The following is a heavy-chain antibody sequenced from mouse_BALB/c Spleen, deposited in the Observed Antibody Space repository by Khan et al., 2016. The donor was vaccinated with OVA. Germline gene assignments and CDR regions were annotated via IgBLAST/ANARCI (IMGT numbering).Heavy chain of an antibody. J-gene: IGHJ4*01. CDR2: ISFSGST. CDR3: TRSVYYAYAYAMDY. Sequence: EVQLQESGPGLVKPSQSLSLTCTATGYSITSDFAWNWVRQFPGNKLEWMGYISFSGSTSYDPSLKSRLSITRDTSKNQFFLQLSSVTTEDTASSCCTRSVYYAYAYAMDYWGQGTSVTVSS. CDR1: GYSITSDFA. V-gene: IGHV3-2*02. D-gene: IGHD2-2*01.